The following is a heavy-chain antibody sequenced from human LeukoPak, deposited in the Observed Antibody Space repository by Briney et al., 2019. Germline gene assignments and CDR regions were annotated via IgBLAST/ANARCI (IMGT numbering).Heavy chain of an antibody. V-gene: IGHV3-30*02. Sequence: GGSLRLSCAASGFMFSNYGMHWVRQAPGKGLEWVAFIRYDGSDKYYADSVKGRFIISRDNSKNTLCLQMSSLRAEDTALYYCAQHSYGDFWGQGTLVTVSS. CDR1: GFMFSNYG. CDR2: IRYDGSDK. J-gene: IGHJ4*02. CDR3: AQHSYGDF. D-gene: IGHD5-18*01.